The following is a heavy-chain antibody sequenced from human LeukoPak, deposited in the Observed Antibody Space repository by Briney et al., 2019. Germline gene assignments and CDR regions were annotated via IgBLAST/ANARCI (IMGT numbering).Heavy chain of an antibody. V-gene: IGHV4-59*08. Sequence: PSETLSLTCTVSGGSISSYYWSWIRQPPGEGLEWIGYIYYSGSTNYNPSLKSRVTISVDTSKNQFSLKLSSVTAADTAVYYCARRGSRLDWFDPWGQGTLVTVSS. CDR2: IYYSGST. CDR1: GGSISSYY. D-gene: IGHD6-25*01. CDR3: ARRGSRLDWFDP. J-gene: IGHJ5*02.